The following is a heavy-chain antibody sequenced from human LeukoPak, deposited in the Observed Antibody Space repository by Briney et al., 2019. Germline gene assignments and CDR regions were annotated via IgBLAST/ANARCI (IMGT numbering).Heavy chain of an antibody. CDR1: GYTFTGYY. CDR3: ARRYCSSTSCYQEWWFDP. V-gene: IGHV1-2*02. D-gene: IGHD2-2*01. J-gene: IGHJ5*02. Sequence: ASVKVSCKASGYTFTGYYMHWVRQAPGQGLEWMGWINPNSGGTNYAQKFQGRVTMTRDTSISTAYMELSRLRSDDTAVYYCARRYCSSTSCYQEWWFDPWGQGTLVTVSS. CDR2: INPNSGGT.